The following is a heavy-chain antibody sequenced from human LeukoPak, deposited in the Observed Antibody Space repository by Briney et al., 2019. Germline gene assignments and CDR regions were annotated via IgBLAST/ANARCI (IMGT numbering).Heavy chain of an antibody. V-gene: IGHV3-48*03. J-gene: IGHJ4*02. CDR2: ISSSGSTI. CDR3: AKDLGRVGATDY. D-gene: IGHD1-26*01. Sequence: GGSPRLSCAASGFTFSSYEMTWVRQAPGKGLEWVSYISSSGSTIYYADSVKGRFTISRDNSKNMLYLQMNSLRPDDTAVYYCAKDLGRVGATDYWGQGTLVTVSS. CDR1: GFTFSSYE.